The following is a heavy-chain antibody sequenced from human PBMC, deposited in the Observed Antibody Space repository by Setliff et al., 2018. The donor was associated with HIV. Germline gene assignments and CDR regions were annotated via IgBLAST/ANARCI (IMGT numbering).Heavy chain of an antibody. CDR1: GGPISSYY. V-gene: IGHV4-4*07. D-gene: IGHD3-16*01. Sequence: SETLSLTCTVSGGPISSYYWSWIRQPAGKGLEWIGHIYISGSTNYNPSFNSRVTMSVDTSKNQFSLRLTSVTAADTAMYYCARAISFDFPSGLKGTFDVWGLGTMVTVSS. CDR3: ARAISFDFPSGLKGTFDV. J-gene: IGHJ3*01. CDR2: IYISGST.